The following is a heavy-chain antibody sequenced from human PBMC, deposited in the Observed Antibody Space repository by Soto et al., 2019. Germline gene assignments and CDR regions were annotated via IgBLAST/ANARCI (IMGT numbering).Heavy chain of an antibody. CDR3: ARDYDSSGYPRYNWFDP. D-gene: IGHD3-22*01. V-gene: IGHV1-46*03. Sequence: ASVKVSCKASGYTFTSYYMHWVRQAPGQGLEWMGIINPSGGSTSYAQKFQGRVTMTRDTSTSTVYMELSSLRSEDTAVYYCARDYDSSGYPRYNWFDPWGQGTLVTVSS. CDR2: INPSGGST. CDR1: GYTFTSYY. J-gene: IGHJ5*02.